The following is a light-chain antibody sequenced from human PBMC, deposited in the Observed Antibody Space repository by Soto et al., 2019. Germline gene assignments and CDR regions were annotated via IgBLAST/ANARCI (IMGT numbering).Light chain of an antibody. CDR3: SSYTSSQGV. CDR1: SSDVGGDNY. J-gene: IGLJ1*01. CDR2: ERS. Sequence: QSELTQPASVSGSPGQTITISCTGTSSDVGGDNYFSWYQQHPGKAPKLMNYERSNRPSGGSNRFSGAKSGNTSSRTISGLPGEDAADYYCSSYTSSQGVFGSGTKVTVL. V-gene: IGLV2-14*01.